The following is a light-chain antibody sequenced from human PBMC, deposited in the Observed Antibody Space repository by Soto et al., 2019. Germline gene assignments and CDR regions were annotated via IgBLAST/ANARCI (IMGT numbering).Light chain of an antibody. J-gene: IGLJ3*02. CDR2: DDN. CDR3: QVWDRNSDHGV. V-gene: IGLV3-21*02. CDR1: NLGSRS. Sequence: SYELTQPPSVSVAPGQTARITCEGDNLGSRSVHWYQQKPAQAPVLVLYDDNDQPSGIPERFSGSFSGNTATLTLSRVEAGDEADYYCQVWDRNSDHGVFGGGTKLTVL.